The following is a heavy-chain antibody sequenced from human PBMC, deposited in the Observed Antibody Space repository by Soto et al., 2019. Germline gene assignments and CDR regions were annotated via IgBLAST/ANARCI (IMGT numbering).Heavy chain of an antibody. CDR3: AKENYYGSGRPHYYYGMDV. J-gene: IGHJ6*02. Sequence: GGSLRLSCAASGFTFSSYAMSWVRQAPGKGLEWVSAISGSGGSTYYADSVKGRFTISRDNSKNTLYLQMNSLRAEDTAVYYCAKENYYGSGRPHYYYGMDVWGQGTTVTVSS. CDR2: ISGSGGST. D-gene: IGHD3-10*01. V-gene: IGHV3-23*01. CDR1: GFTFSSYA.